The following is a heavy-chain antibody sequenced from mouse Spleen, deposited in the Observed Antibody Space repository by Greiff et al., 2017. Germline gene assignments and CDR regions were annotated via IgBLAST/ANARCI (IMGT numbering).Heavy chain of an antibody. CDR2: IDPETGGT. CDR3: TREGNPYYFDY. CDR1: GYTFTDYE. D-gene: IGHD2-1*01. Sequence: QVQLKESGAELVRPGASVTLSCKASGYTFTDYEMHWVKQTPVHGLEWIGAIDPETGGTAYNQKFKGKAILTADKSSSTAYMELRSLTSEDSAVYYCTREGNPYYFDYWGQGTTLTVSS. J-gene: IGHJ2*01. V-gene: IGHV1-15*01.